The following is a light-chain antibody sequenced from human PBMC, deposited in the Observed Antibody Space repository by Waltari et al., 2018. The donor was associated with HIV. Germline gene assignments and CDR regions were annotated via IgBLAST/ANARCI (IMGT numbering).Light chain of an antibody. J-gene: IGLJ3*02. Sequence: QSALTQPPSASGSPGQSLTISCTGTSRDIGRYHFVSWYQQHPGKAPKLIIYEINERPSGVPDRFSGSKSGNTATLAVSGLQADDEADYYCSSYAGSDNWVFGGGTTVTVL. CDR3: SSYAGSDNWV. V-gene: IGLV2-8*01. CDR2: EIN. CDR1: SRDIGRYHF.